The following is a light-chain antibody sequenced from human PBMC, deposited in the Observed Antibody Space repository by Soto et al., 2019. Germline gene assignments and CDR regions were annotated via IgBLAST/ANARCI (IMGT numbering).Light chain of an antibody. CDR1: SSNIGNNY. CDR2: ENN. J-gene: IGLJ3*02. CDR3: GTWDSSLRSWV. Sequence: QSVLTQPPSVSAAPGQKVTISCSGSSSNIGNNYVSWYQQLPRTAPKLLIYENNKRPSGIPDRFSGSKSDTSATLGITGLQTGDEADYFCGTWDSSLRSWVFGGGTKLTVL. V-gene: IGLV1-51*02.